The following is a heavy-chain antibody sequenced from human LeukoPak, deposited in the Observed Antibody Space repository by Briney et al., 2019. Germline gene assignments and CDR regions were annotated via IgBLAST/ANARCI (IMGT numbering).Heavy chain of an antibody. CDR1: GFRFSNYA. CDR2: ISGSGGST. CDR3: ARDGNYVWGSPYVDY. Sequence: PGGSLRLSCAASGFRFSNYAMSWVRQPPGKGLEWVSAISGSGGSTYYADSVRGRFTISRDNSKNTLYLQMKSLRDEDTAVYYCARDGNYVWGSPYVDYWGQGTLVTVSS. D-gene: IGHD3-16*01. V-gene: IGHV3-23*01. J-gene: IGHJ4*02.